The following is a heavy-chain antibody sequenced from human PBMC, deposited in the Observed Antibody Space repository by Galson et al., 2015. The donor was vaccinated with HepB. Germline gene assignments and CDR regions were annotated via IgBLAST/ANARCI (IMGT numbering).Heavy chain of an antibody. D-gene: IGHD3-10*01. V-gene: IGHV6-1*01. CDR1: GDSVFTNGVA. CDR2: TYYRSTWRH. Sequence: CAISGDSVFTNGVAWNWIRQSPSRGLEWLGRTYYRSTWRHDYAVSVESRITINLDTSVNHFSLHLTSVTAADTAEYYCAKRSGGRVFDPWGQGILVTVSS. J-gene: IGHJ5*02. CDR3: AKRSGGRVFDP.